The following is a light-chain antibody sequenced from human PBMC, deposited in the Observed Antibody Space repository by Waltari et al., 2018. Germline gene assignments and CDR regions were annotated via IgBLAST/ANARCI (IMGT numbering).Light chain of an antibody. V-gene: IGKV3-11*01. CDR2: DAS. CDR1: QSVGSF. CDR3: QQRNSWPLT. Sequence: EIVLTQSPVTLSLSPGEGATLSCTTSQSVGSFLAWYQQRPGQAPRLLIYDASLRATGIPTRFSGIGSGTDFTLTISSLESEDFAVYYCQQRNSWPLTFGPGTTV. J-gene: IGKJ3*01.